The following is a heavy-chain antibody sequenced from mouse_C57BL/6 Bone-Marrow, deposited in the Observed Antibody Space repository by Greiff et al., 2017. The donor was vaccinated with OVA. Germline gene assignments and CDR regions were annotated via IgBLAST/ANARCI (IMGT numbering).Heavy chain of an antibody. D-gene: IGHD1-1*01. V-gene: IGHV1-55*01. CDR3: ARGYYYGSSYFDY. CDR2: IYPGSGST. Sequence: VQLQQPGAELVKPGASVKMSCKASGYTFTSYWINWVKQRPGQGLEWIGDIYPGSGSTNYNEKFKSKATLTVDTSSSTAYMQLSSLTSEDSAVYYCARGYYYGSSYFDYWGQGTTLTVSS. J-gene: IGHJ2*01. CDR1: GYTFTSYW.